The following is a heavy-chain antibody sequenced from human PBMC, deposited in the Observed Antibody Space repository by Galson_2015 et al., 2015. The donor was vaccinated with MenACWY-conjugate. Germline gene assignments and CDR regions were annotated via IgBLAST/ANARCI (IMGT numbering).Heavy chain of an antibody. V-gene: IGHV3-7*03. CDR3: ARGPRGQLPGVDFDY. D-gene: IGHD1-26*01. Sequence: SGFTLSSYWMSWARQAPGKGLEWVASIKQDGNDKEYLDSVKGRFTISRDNARNSLYLQMNSLRAEDTAIYYCARGPRGQLPGVDFDYWGQGTLVTVSS. CDR1: GFTLSSYW. CDR2: IKQDGNDK. J-gene: IGHJ4*02.